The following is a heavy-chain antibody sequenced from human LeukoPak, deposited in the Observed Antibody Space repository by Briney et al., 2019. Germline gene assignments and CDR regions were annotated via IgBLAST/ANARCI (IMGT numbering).Heavy chain of an antibody. CDR3: ARGRYCSADICSGGDAFDI. CDR2: IYTRGSP. Sequence: PSETLSLTCTVSGGSINNYYWSWIRQPAGKGLEWIGRIYTRGSPNYNPSLKSRVTMSVGTSKNQFSLKLSSVTAADTAVYYCARGRYCSADICSGGDAFDIWGQGTMVSVSS. CDR1: GGSINNYY. V-gene: IGHV4-4*07. D-gene: IGHD2-15*01. J-gene: IGHJ3*02.